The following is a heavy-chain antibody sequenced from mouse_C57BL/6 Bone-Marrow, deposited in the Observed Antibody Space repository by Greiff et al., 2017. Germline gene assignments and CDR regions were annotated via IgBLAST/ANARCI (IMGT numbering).Heavy chain of an antibody. J-gene: IGHJ1*03. V-gene: IGHV1-55*01. CDR1: GYTFTSYW. CDR3: ARGELYDGDYWYIEV. Sequence: QVQLQQPGAELVKPGASVKMSCKASGYTFTSYWITWVKQRPGQGLEWIGDIYPGSGSTNYNEKFKSKATLTVDTSSSTAYMQLSSLTSEDSAVYDWARGELYDGDYWYIEVWGTGTTGTVSA. D-gene: IGHD2-3*01. CDR2: IYPGSGST.